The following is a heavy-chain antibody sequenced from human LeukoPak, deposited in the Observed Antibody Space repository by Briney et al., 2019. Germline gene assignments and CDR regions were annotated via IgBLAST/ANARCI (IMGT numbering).Heavy chain of an antibody. J-gene: IGHJ4*02. CDR2: INPNSGGT. D-gene: IGHD6-13*01. CDR3: ARALWHSSSWYYFDY. CDR1: GYTFTSYA. V-gene: IGHV1-2*04. Sequence: ASVKVSCKASGYTFTSYAMHWVRQAPGQRLEWMGWINPNSGGTNYAQKFQGWVTMTRDTSISTAYMELSRLRSDDTAVYYCARALWHSSSWYYFDYWGQGTLVTVSS.